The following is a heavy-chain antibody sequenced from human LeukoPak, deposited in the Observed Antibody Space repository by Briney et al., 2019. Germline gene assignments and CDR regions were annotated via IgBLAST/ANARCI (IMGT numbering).Heavy chain of an antibody. D-gene: IGHD3-22*01. J-gene: IGHJ4*02. CDR3: ARAPNYYDRQTDY. CDR1: GYTFTSYD. Sequence: PRASVKVSCKASGYTFTSYDINWVRQATGQGLEWMGWMNPNSGNTGYAQKFQGRVTMTRNTSISTAYMELSTLRSEDTAVYYCARAPNYYDRQTDYWGQGTLVTVSS. CDR2: MNPNSGNT. V-gene: IGHV1-8*01.